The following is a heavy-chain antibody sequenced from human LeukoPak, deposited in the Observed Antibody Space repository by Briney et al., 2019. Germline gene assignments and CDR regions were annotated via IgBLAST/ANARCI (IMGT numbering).Heavy chain of an antibody. CDR2: IYTGGDT. D-gene: IGHD2-15*01. J-gene: IGHJ4*02. CDR1: GFTVSSNS. CDR3: ARRAGEYSHPYDY. Sequence: GGSLRLSCTVSGFTVSSNSWSWVRQAPGKGLERVSLIYTGGDTHYSDSVKGRFTISRDNSKNTLYLQMNSLRAEDTAIYYCARRAGEYSHPYDYWGQGTLVTVSS. V-gene: IGHV3-53*01.